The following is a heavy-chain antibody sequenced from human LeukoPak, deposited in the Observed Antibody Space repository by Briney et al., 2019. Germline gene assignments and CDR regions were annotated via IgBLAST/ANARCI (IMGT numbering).Heavy chain of an antibody. CDR3: ARHDIVVVPAAIDPPSGGWFDP. V-gene: IGHV4-38-2*01. CDR1: GYSISSGYY. J-gene: IGHJ5*02. D-gene: IGHD2-2*01. CDR2: IYHSGST. Sequence: SETLSLTCAVSGYSISSGYYWGWSRQPPGQGLEWIGSIYHSGSTYYNPSLKSRVTISVDTSKNQFSLKLSSVTAADTAVYYCARHDIVVVPAAIDPPSGGWFDPWGQGTLVTVSS.